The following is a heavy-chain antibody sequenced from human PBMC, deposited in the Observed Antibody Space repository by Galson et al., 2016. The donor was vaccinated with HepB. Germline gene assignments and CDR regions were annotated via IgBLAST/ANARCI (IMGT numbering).Heavy chain of an antibody. V-gene: IGHV4-39*02. CDR1: GDSINIARYF. Sequence: ETLSLTCSASGDSINIARYFWGWTRQSPTRGLEWIGTIANSGSTYYNPSLRSRVSISVDTSRNQFSLKLNSVTAADTALYYCVRDEYNISWYKYWGQGTLVTVSS. D-gene: IGHD6-13*01. CDR2: IANSGST. J-gene: IGHJ4*02. CDR3: VRDEYNISWYKY.